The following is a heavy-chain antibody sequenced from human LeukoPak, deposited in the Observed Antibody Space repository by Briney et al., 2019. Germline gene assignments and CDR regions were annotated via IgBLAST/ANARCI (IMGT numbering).Heavy chain of an antibody. J-gene: IGHJ3*02. CDR2: IKSKTDGGTT. V-gene: IGHV3-15*01. CDR1: GFTFSNAW. Sequence: GGSLRLSCAASGFTFSNAWMSWVRQAPGKGLEWVGRIKSKTDGGTTDYAAPVKGRFTISRDDSKNTLYLQMNSLKTEDTAVYYCTTHVEMATIFVFFRLNAFDIWGQGTMVTVSS. D-gene: IGHD5-24*01. CDR3: TTHVEMATIFVFFRLNAFDI.